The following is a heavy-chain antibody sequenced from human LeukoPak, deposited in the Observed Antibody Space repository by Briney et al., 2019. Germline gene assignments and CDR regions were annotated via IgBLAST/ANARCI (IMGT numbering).Heavy chain of an antibody. J-gene: IGHJ4*02. V-gene: IGHV1-69*04. CDR2: IIPILGIA. CDR1: GGTFSSYA. D-gene: IGHD1-26*01. Sequence: SVKVSCKASGGTFSSYAISWVRQAPGQGLEWMGRIIPILGIANYAQKSQGRVTITADKSTSTAYMELSSLRSEDTAVYYCASGRIVRATTQFDYWGQGTLVTVSS. CDR3: ASGRIVRATTQFDY.